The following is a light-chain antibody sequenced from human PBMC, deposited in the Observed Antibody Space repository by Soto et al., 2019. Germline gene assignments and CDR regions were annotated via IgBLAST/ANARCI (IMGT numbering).Light chain of an antibody. V-gene: IGKV1-5*03. CDR1: QSISNW. CDR2: KAS. Sequence: DIQMTQSPSTLPASVGDRVTITCRASQSISNWLAWYQQKPGKAPQLLIYKASILERGVSSRFSGSGSGTEFTLTISSLQPDDFANYYCQQYNSYLWTFGQGTKVEVK. CDR3: QQYNSYLWT. J-gene: IGKJ1*01.